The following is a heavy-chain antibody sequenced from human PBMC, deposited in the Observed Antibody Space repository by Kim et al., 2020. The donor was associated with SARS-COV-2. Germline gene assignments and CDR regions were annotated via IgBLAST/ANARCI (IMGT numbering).Heavy chain of an antibody. CDR3: AGVGATMAFDY. J-gene: IGHJ4*02. D-gene: IGHD1-26*01. Sequence: RYSPSFQGQVTISADKSISTAYLQWSSLKASDTAMYYCAGVGATMAFDYWGQGTLVTVSS. V-gene: IGHV5-51*01.